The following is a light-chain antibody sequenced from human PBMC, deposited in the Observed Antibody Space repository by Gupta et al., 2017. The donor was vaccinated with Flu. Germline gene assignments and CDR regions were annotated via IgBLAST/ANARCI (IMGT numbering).Light chain of an antibody. CDR3: QQYGTSDT. CDR2: GAS. Sequence: GQAPRLLIYGASSRATGIPDRFSGSGSGTDYTLTISRLEPEDFAVSYCQQYGTSDTFGQGTKLEIK. V-gene: IGKV3-20*01. J-gene: IGKJ2*01.